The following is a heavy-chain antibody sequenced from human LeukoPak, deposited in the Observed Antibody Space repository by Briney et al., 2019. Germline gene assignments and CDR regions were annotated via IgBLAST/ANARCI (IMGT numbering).Heavy chain of an antibody. CDR3: ARHVAAYFDY. CDR2: IYYSGST. CDR1: GGSISSSSYY. Sequence: SETLSLTCTVSGGSISSSSYYWGWIRQPPGKGLQWIGRIYYSGSTYYNPSLKSRVTISVDTSKNQFSLKLSSVTAADTAVYYYARHVAAYFDYWGQGTLVTVSS. V-gene: IGHV4-39*01. J-gene: IGHJ4*02. D-gene: IGHD2-15*01.